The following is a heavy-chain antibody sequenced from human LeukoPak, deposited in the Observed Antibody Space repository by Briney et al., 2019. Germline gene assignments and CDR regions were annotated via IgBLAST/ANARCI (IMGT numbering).Heavy chain of an antibody. CDR1: GFTFSSYS. J-gene: IGHJ4*02. Sequence: PGGSLRLSCAASGFTFSSYSMNWVRQAPGKGLEWVSYISSSGSTIYYADSVKGRFTISRDNAKNSLYLQMNSLRAEDTAVYYCARGYDSSGCCDYWGQGTLVTVSS. V-gene: IGHV3-48*04. CDR2: ISSSGSTI. D-gene: IGHD3-22*01. CDR3: ARGYDSSGCCDY.